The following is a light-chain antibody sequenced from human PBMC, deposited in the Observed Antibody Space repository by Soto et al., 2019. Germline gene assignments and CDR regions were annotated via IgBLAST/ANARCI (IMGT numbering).Light chain of an antibody. CDR3: SSYATSSSYV. Sequence: QSALTQPASVSGSPGQSITISCTGTSSDVGNYNYVSWYQHHPGKAPKVIIYVVSKRPSGVSNRFSGSKSGNTASLTISGLQAEDEADYYCSSYATSSSYVFGTGTKLTVL. V-gene: IGLV2-14*03. CDR2: VVS. J-gene: IGLJ1*01. CDR1: SSDVGNYNY.